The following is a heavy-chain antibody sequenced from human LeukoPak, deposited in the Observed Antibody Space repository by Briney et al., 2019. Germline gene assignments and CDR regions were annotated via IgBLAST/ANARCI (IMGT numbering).Heavy chain of an antibody. D-gene: IGHD4-17*01. Sequence: PSETLSLTCAVSGVSSDDYYWSWVRQPPGKGLEWIGEINHSGYTNDSPSLKSRVTMSIDTSRKQFSLNLRSVTVADTAVYYCTRMTTGHDYWGQGTLVTVSS. CDR3: TRMTTGHDY. J-gene: IGHJ4*02. CDR2: INHSGYT. CDR1: GVSSDDYY. V-gene: IGHV4-34*01.